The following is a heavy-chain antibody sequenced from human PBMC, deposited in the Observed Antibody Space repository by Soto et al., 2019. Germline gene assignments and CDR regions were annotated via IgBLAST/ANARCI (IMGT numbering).Heavy chain of an antibody. CDR1: GFTCSDYY. CDR3: ASGTNGAFFVY. CDR2: ISSRSSTI. V-gene: IGHV3-11*01. Sequence: QVQLVESGGGLVKPGGSLRLSCAASGFTCSDYYMSWIRQAPGKGLEWVSYISSRSSTIFYADSVKGRFTISRDNVKNSLYLQMNSLRAEDTAVYYCASGTNGAFFVYWGQGRLVTVSS. J-gene: IGHJ4*02. D-gene: IGHD2-8*01.